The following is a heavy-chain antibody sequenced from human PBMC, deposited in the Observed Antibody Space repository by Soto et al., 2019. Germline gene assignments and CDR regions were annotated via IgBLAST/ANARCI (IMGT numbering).Heavy chain of an antibody. V-gene: IGHV3-23*01. Sequence: EGQLLESGGVLVQPGGSLRLSCAASGFTFSSYAMTWVRQAPGKGLEWVSSISGSGISTYYADSVKGRFTISRDNSKNTLYLQMNSLRAEDAAVYYCAKSAGSNAYYPNDYWGQGTLVTVSS. CDR1: GFTFSSYA. CDR3: AKSAGSNAYYPNDY. J-gene: IGHJ4*02. D-gene: IGHD3-16*01. CDR2: ISGSGIST.